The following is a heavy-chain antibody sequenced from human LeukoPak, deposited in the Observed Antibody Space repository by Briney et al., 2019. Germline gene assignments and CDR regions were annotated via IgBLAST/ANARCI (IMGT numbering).Heavy chain of an antibody. CDR1: GGSISSSSYY. CDR3: ARDGGLTFPFDY. V-gene: IGHV4-61*02. J-gene: IGHJ4*02. D-gene: IGHD4/OR15-4a*01. CDR2: IYTSGST. Sequence: SETLSLTCTVSGGSISSSSYYWSWIRQPAGKGLEWIGRIYTSGSTNYNPSLKSRVTMSVDTSKNQFSLKLSSVTAADTAVYYCARDGGLTFPFDYWGQGTLVTVSS.